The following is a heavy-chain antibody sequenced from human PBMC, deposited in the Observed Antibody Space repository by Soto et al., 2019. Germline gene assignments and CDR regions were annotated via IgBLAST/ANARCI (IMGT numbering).Heavy chain of an antibody. V-gene: IGHV3-15*07. CDR2: IKSKIDGGTT. CDR3: TTDSHFTMKLVRFDY. D-gene: IGHD3-22*01. J-gene: IGHJ4*01. Sequence: GGSLRLSCAASGVTFTNAWINWVRQAPGKGLEWVGRIKSKIDGGTTDFAAPVKGRFAISRDDSRNMVYLQMNSLEIEDTAVYYCTTDSHFTMKLVRFDYWGLGTLVTVSS. CDR1: GVTFTNAW.